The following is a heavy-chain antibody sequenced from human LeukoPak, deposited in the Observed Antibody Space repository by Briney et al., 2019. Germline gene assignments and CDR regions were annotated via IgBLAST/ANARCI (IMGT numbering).Heavy chain of an antibody. D-gene: IGHD4-17*01. Sequence: GGSLRLSCAASGFTFSVYGMSWVRQAPGKGLEWVSAISGDGTYYADSVKGRFTISRDNSKNTLYLQMNSLRAEDTAVYYCARGQVTTVTGLAAFDIWGQGTMVTVSS. CDR1: GFTFSVYG. CDR2: ISGDGT. J-gene: IGHJ3*02. V-gene: IGHV3-23*01. CDR3: ARGQVTTVTGLAAFDI.